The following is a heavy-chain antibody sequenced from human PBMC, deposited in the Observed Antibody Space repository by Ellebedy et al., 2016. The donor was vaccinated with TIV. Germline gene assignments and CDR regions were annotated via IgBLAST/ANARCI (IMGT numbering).Heavy chain of an antibody. J-gene: IGHJ4*02. V-gene: IGHV3-23*01. CDR3: AKHGDTSGWYVGFYFDY. Sequence: GGSLRLSCAASGFSFGNCAMSWVRQAPGKGLEWVSTISGSGGHTYYADSVKGRFTISRDNSKTTLYLQMSSLRAEDTALYYCAKHGDTSGWYVGFYFDYWGQGTLVTVSS. D-gene: IGHD6-19*01. CDR1: GFSFGNCA. CDR2: ISGSGGHT.